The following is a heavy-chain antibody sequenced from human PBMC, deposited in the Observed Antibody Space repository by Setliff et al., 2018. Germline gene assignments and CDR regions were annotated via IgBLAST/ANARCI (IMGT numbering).Heavy chain of an antibody. CDR3: ARNYYGSGSYYLKVVYYYYGMDV. CDR1: GYTFTSYA. Sequence: ASVKVSCKASGYTFTSYAMHWVRQAPGQRLEWMGWSNAGNGNTNYAQKFQGRVTMTRDTSISTAYMELSSLRSEDTAVYYCARNYYGSGSYYLKVVYYYYGMDVWGQGTTVTVSS. CDR2: SNAGNGNT. D-gene: IGHD3-10*01. J-gene: IGHJ6*02. V-gene: IGHV1-3*01.